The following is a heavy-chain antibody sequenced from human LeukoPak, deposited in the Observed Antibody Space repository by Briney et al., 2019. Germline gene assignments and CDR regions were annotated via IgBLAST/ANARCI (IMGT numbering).Heavy chain of an antibody. V-gene: IGHV3-23*01. Sequence: GSLILSCAAAGFMFSNYDMSWVRQAPGKGLELGSTISGSGGNTYDADSMQGRFTIYRDNSKNTVFLQMNGPRVEATDIYYCAQASANSTWNDGIDIWGQGTMVTVSS. CDR3: AQASANSTWNDGIDI. D-gene: IGHD1-1*01. CDR2: ISGSGGNT. J-gene: IGHJ3*02. CDR1: GFMFSNYD.